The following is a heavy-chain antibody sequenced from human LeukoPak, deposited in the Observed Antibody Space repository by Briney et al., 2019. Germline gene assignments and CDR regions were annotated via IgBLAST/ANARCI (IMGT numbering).Heavy chain of an antibody. J-gene: IGHJ4*02. CDR1: GYTFTGYY. CDR3: ARGYYDSSGYPDDY. Sequence: SVKVSCKASGYTFTGYYMHWVRQAPGQGLEWMGRIIPILGIANYAQKFQGRVTITADKSTSTAYMELSSLRSEDTAVYYCARGYYDSSGYPDDYWGQGTLVTVSS. CDR2: IIPILGIA. D-gene: IGHD3-22*01. V-gene: IGHV1-69*04.